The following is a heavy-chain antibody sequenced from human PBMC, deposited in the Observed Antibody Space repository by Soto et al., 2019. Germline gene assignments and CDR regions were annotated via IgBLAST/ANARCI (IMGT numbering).Heavy chain of an antibody. V-gene: IGHV1-3*01. Sequence: GASVKVSCKASGYTFTSYAMHWVRQAPGQRLERMGWINAGNGNTKYSQKFQGRVTITRDTSASTAYMELSSLRSEDTAVYYCARGIIAVAGTVAFDIWGQGTMVTVSS. D-gene: IGHD6-19*01. CDR2: INAGNGNT. J-gene: IGHJ3*02. CDR1: GYTFTSYA. CDR3: ARGIIAVAGTVAFDI.